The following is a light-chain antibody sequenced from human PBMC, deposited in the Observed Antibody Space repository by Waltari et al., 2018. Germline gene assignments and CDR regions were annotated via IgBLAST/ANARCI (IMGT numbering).Light chain of an antibody. CDR2: DAS. Sequence: DIVLTQSPGTLSLPPGESATLSCRASQSVGRYLARDQLKPGQATRLLIYDASTRATGIPDRCSGSGSGTDFSLTISRLESEDFAVYYCQKYVKLPATFGQGTKVEIK. CDR1: QSVGRY. V-gene: IGKV3-20*01. J-gene: IGKJ1*01. CDR3: QKYVKLPAT.